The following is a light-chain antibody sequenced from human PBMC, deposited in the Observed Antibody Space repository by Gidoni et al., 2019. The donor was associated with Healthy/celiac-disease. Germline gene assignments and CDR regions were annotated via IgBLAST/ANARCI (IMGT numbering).Light chain of an antibody. CDR3: QQSYSTPS. Sequence: DIQMTQSPSSLSASVGDRVTITCRASQSISSYLNWYQQKPGKVPKLLIYAASSLQSGVPSRFSGSGSGTDFTLTISRLQPEDFATYYCQQSYSTPSFGPGTKVDIK. J-gene: IGKJ3*01. V-gene: IGKV1-39*01. CDR2: AAS. CDR1: QSISSY.